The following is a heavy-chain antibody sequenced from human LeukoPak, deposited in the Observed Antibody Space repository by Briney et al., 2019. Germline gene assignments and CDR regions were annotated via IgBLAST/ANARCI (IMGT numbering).Heavy chain of an antibody. D-gene: IGHD5-24*01. CDR2: IYTSGST. Sequence: SETLSLTCTVSGGSISSYYWSWIRQPAGKGQEWIGRIYTSGSTNYNPSLKSRVTISVDKSKNQFSLKLSSVTAADTAVYYCARGSRDGYNWVNFDYWGQGTLVTVSS. V-gene: IGHV4-4*07. CDR3: ARGSRDGYNWVNFDY. CDR1: GGSISSYY. J-gene: IGHJ4*02.